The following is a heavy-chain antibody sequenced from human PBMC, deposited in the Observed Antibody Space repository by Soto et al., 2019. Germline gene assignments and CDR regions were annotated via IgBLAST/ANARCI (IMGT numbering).Heavy chain of an antibody. J-gene: IGHJ6*02. CDR3: ARMGDVPYYSYGREV. Sequence: QVQLVQSGAEVKKPGASVKVSCKASGYTFTRSGISWVRQAPGQGLEWMGWINGYNGNTNYAQKFQGRITMTTDTHTSTAYMELRSLRSDDTAVYYCARMGDVPYYSYGREVWGQGTTVIVSS. CDR2: INGYNGNT. D-gene: IGHD3-16*01. CDR1: GYTFTRSG. V-gene: IGHV1-18*01.